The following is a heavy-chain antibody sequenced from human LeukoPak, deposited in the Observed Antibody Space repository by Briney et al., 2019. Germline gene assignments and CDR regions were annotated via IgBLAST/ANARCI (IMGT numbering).Heavy chain of an antibody. D-gene: IGHD3-3*01. Sequence: GGSLRLSCAASGFTFRDYYMSWIPPAPGKGLEWVSYISSSGSTIYYTHSVKGRFTISRDNANNSLYLQMNSLRAEDTAGDYCAGDSRYYDFASGYPPPDYWGKGNLVTVS. CDR1: GFTFRDYY. J-gene: IGHJ4*02. CDR3: AGDSRYYDFASGYPPPDY. CDR2: ISSSGSTI. V-gene: IGHV3-11*04.